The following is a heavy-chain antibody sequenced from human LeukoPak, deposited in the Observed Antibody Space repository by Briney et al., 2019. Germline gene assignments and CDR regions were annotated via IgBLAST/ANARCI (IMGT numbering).Heavy chain of an antibody. V-gene: IGHV3-7*01. CDR3: ARDLSYGDYYGMDV. Sequence: GSLRLSCAASGFTFSTYWMSWVRQAPGKGLEWVANIKQDGSEKYYVDSVKGRFTITRDNSKNTLYLQMNSLRAEDTAVYYCARDLSYGDYYGMDVWGQGTTVTVSS. J-gene: IGHJ6*02. CDR2: IKQDGSEK. D-gene: IGHD4-17*01. CDR1: GFTFSTYW.